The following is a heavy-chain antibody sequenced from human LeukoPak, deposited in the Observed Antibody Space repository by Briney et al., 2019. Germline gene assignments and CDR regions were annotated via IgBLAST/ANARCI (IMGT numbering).Heavy chain of an antibody. CDR1: GFTFSSYA. Sequence: QTGGSLRLSCAASGFTFSSYAIHWVRQAPGKGLEWVAVISYDGSNKYYADSVKGRFTISRDNAKNLLYLQMSSLRAEDTAVYCCARDSSGPGGPWGQGTLVTVSS. J-gene: IGHJ5*02. CDR3: ARDSSGPGGP. CDR2: ISYDGSNK. D-gene: IGHD1-26*01. V-gene: IGHV3-30-3*01.